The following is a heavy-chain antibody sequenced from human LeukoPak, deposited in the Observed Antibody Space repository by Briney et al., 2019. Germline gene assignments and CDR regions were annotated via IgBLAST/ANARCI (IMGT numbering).Heavy chain of an antibody. CDR2: ISAYNGNT. CDR1: GGTFSSYG. V-gene: IGHV1-18*01. Sequence: ASVKVSCKASGGTFSSYGISWVRQAPGQGLEWMGWISAYNGNTNYAQKLQGRVTMTTDTSTSTAYMELRSLRSDDTAVCYCARDGVVPAAMEDYYYYYGMDVWGQGTTVTVSS. D-gene: IGHD2-2*01. CDR3: ARDGVVPAAMEDYYYYYGMDV. J-gene: IGHJ6*02.